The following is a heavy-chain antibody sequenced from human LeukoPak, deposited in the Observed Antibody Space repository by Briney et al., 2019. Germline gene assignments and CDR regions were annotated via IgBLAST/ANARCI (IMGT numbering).Heavy chain of an antibody. CDR3: TRVGLYDSSGYYID. CDR2: INQDGTEK. J-gene: IGHJ4*02. Sequence: GGSLRLSCAASEFTFSSYWMSWVRQAPGKGLEWVANINQDGTEKYYVDSVKGRFTISRDNAKNSLYLQMNSLRAEDTAVYYCTRVGLYDSSGYYIDWGQGPLVTVSS. V-gene: IGHV3-7*04. D-gene: IGHD3-22*01. CDR1: EFTFSSYW.